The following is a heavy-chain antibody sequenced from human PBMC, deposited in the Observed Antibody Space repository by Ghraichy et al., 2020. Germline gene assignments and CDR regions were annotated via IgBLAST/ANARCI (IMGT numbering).Heavy chain of an antibody. CDR1: GFTFSSYS. CDR2: ISSGSSTI. J-gene: IGHJ6*02. CDR3: VREGRSGSWKYYYYGMDV. V-gene: IGHV3-48*04. D-gene: IGHD3-10*01. Sequence: GGSLRLSCAASGFTFSSYSVNWVRQAPGKGLEWISYISSGSSTIYYADSVQGRFTISRDNARNSLFLQMNSLTVEDTAVYYCVREGRSGSWKYYYYGMDVWGQGTTVTVS.